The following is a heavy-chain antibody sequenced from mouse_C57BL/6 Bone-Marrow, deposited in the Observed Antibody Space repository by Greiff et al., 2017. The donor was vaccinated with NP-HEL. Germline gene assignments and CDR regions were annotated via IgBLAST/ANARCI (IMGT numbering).Heavy chain of an antibody. CDR3: ARSLGYFDV. V-gene: IGHV5-4*01. J-gene: IGHJ1*03. CDR2: ISDGGSYT. CDR1: GFTFSSYA. Sequence: EVQVVESGGGLVKPGGSLKLSCAASGFTFSSYAMSWVRQTPEKRLEWVATISDGGSYTYSPDNVKGRFTISRDNAKNNLYLQMSHLKSEDTAMYYCARSLGYFDVWGTGTTVTVSS.